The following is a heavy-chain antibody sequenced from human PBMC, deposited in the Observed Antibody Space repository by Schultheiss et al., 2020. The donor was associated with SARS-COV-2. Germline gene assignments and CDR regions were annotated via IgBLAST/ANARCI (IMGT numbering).Heavy chain of an antibody. Sequence: ASVKVSCKASGYTFTSYGISWVRQAPGQGLEWMGWINPNSGGTNYAQKFQGRVTMTRDTSTSTAYMELSSLRSEDTAVYYCTTDGFYEYYWGQGTLVTVSS. V-gene: IGHV1-18*01. D-gene: IGHD3-16*01. CDR2: INPNSGGT. CDR1: GYTFTSYG. J-gene: IGHJ4*02. CDR3: TTDGFYEYY.